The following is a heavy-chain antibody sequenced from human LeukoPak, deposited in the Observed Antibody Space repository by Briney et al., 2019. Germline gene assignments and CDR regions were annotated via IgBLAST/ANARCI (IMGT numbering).Heavy chain of an antibody. J-gene: IGHJ3*02. V-gene: IGHV1-69*01. CDR3: AGGICSSTSCYTKAADI. D-gene: IGHD2-2*02. Sequence: ASVKVSCKASGGTSSSYAISWVRQAPGQGLEWMGGIIPIFGTANYAQKFQGRVTITADESTSTAYMELSSLRSEDTAVYYCAGGICSSTSCYTKAADIWGQGTMVTVSS. CDR2: IIPIFGTA. CDR1: GGTSSSYA.